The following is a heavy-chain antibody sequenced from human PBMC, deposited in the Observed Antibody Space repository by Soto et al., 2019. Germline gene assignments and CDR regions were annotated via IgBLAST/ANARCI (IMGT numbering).Heavy chain of an antibody. CDR2: FDPEDGET. V-gene: IGHV1-24*01. CDR1: GYTLTELS. CDR3: ATASIAARGRSGNYPPPYYYGMDV. Sequence: GASVKVSCKVSGYTLTELSMHWVRQAPGKGLEWMGGFDPEDGETIYAQKFQGRVTMTEDTSTDTAYMELSSLRSEDTAVYYCATASIAARGRSGNYPPPYYYGMDVWGQGTTVTVSS. D-gene: IGHD6-6*01. J-gene: IGHJ6*02.